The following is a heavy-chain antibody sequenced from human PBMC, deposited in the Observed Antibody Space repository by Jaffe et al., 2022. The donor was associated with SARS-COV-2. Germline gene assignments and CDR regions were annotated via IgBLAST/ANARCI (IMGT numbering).Heavy chain of an antibody. Sequence: QVQLVQSGAEVKKPGSSVKVSCKASGGTFSSYAISWVRQAPGQGLEWMGGIIPIFGTANYAQKFQGRVTITADESTSTAYMELSSLRSEDTAVYYCARGLIAVAGHRDYYYMDVWGKGTTVTVSS. J-gene: IGHJ6*03. D-gene: IGHD6-19*01. CDR3: ARGLIAVAGHRDYYYMDV. V-gene: IGHV1-69*01. CDR1: GGTFSSYA. CDR2: IIPIFGTA.